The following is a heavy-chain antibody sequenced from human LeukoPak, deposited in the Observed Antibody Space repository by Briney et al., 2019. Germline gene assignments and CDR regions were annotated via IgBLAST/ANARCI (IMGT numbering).Heavy chain of an antibody. V-gene: IGHV3-33*01. J-gene: IGHJ4*02. D-gene: IGHD3-22*01. CDR2: IWYDGSNK. CDR1: GFTFSSYG. Sequence: PGGSLRLSCAASGFTFSSYGMHWVRQAPGKGLEWVAVIWYDGSNKYYADSVKGRFTISRDNSKNTLYLQMNSLRAEDTAVYYCARVGLYYYDSSGYYPFDYWGQGTLVTVSS. CDR3: ARVGLYYYDSSGYYPFDY.